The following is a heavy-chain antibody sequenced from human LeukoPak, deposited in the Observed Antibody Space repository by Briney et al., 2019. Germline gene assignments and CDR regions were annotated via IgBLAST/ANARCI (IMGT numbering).Heavy chain of an antibody. CDR3: ASFYGSGSYYTTGFDY. V-gene: IGHV4-39*01. J-gene: IGHJ4*02. CDR1: GGSISSSSYY. Sequence: PSETLSLTCTVSGGSISSSSYYWGWIRQPPGKGLEWIGSIYYSGSTYYNPSLKSRVTISVDTSKNQFSLKLSSVTAADTAVYYCASFYGSGSYYTTGFDYWGRGTLVTVSS. D-gene: IGHD3-10*01. CDR2: IYYSGST.